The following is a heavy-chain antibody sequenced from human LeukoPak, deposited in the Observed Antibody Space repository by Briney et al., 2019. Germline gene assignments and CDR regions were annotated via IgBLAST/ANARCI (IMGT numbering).Heavy chain of an antibody. V-gene: IGHV3-30*02. J-gene: IGHJ4*02. CDR3: ATQSITLVVVISPFDY. Sequence: PGGSLRLSCAASGLTFSNFPMHWVRQAPGKGLEWVALIQDDGATTNYVDSVRGRFTISRDNSKSTVYLQMNSLKPDDTAAYYCATQSITLVVVISPFDYWGQGTLVTVSS. CDR1: GLTFSNFP. CDR2: IQDDGATT. D-gene: IGHD3-22*01.